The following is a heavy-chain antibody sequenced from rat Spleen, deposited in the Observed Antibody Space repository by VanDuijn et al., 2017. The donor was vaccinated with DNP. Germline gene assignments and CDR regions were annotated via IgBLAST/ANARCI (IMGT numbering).Heavy chain of an antibody. Sequence: EVQLQESGPGLVKPSQSLSLTCSVTGYSITSAYRWNWIRKFPGNKLEWMGFISSAGSTNYNPSLKSRISITRETSTNHFFLQVNSVTTEDTAIYYCARLHYGLDYWGQGVMVTVSS. J-gene: IGHJ2*01. CDR2: ISSAGST. CDR1: GYSITSAYR. CDR3: ARLHYGLDY. V-gene: IGHV3-3*01. D-gene: IGHD1-11*01.